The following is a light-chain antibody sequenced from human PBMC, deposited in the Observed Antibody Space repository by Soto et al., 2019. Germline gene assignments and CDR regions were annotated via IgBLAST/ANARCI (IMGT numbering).Light chain of an antibody. J-gene: IGKJ5*01. V-gene: IGKV4-1*01. CDR2: WAS. CDR3: HQYYDVPST. CDR1: QSVLYSVNNKNY. Sequence: DIVMTQSPDYLAVSLGERATINCKSSQSVLYSVNNKNYLGWFQQKPGQPPKLLIYWASSRETGVPDRFSGRRSGTDFNLTISRLQAEDVALDCCHQYYDVPSTFGQGTRLHLK.